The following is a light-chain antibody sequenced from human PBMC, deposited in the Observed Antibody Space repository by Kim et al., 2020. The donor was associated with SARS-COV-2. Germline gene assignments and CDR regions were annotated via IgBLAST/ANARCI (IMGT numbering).Light chain of an antibody. CDR2: GKN. V-gene: IGLV3-19*01. Sequence: SSELTQDPAVSVALGQTVRITCQGDSLRSYYASWYQQKPGQAPVLVIYGKNNRPSGIPDRFSGSYSGNTASLTITGAQAVDEADYYCNSRDSSGNHWVFGGGTQQTVL. CDR3: NSRDSSGNHWV. CDR1: SLRSYY. J-gene: IGLJ3*02.